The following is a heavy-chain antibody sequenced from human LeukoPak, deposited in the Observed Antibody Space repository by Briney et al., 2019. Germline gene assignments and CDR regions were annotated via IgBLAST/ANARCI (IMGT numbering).Heavy chain of an antibody. Sequence: GGSLRLSCAASGFTVSSNYMSWVRQAPGKGLEWVSVIYSGGSTYYADSVKGRFTISRDNSKNTLYLQMNSLRAEDTAVYYCAKSREVRGVIGFDYWGQGTLVTVSS. V-gene: IGHV3-53*01. CDR3: AKSREVRGVIGFDY. CDR1: GFTVSSNY. J-gene: IGHJ4*02. CDR2: IYSGGST. D-gene: IGHD3-10*01.